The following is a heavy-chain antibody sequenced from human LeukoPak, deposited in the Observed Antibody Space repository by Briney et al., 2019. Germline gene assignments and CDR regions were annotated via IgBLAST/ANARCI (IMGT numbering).Heavy chain of an antibody. J-gene: IGHJ4*02. D-gene: IGHD3-22*01. CDR3: ARGYIRPHHYYDSSGSLPFDY. CDR2: INHSGST. CDR1: GGSFSGYY. Sequence: SETLSLTCAVYGGSFSGYYWSWIRQPPGKGLEWIGEINHSGSTNYNPSLKSRVTISVDTSKNQFSLKLSSVTAADTAVYYCARGYIRPHHYYDSSGSLPFDYWGQGTLVTVSS. V-gene: IGHV4-34*01.